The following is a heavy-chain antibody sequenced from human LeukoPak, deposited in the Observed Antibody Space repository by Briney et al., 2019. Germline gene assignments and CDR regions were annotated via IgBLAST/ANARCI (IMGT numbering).Heavy chain of an antibody. CDR3: ARVRYCSSTSCSYFDY. CDR2: IIPIFGTA. CDR1: GYTFTSYG. Sequence: SVKVSCKASGYTFTSYGISWVRQAPGQGLEWMGGIIPIFGTANYAQKFQGRVTITTDESTSTAYMELSSLRSEDTAVYYCARVRYCSSTSCSYFDYWGQGTLVTVSS. J-gene: IGHJ4*02. D-gene: IGHD2-2*01. V-gene: IGHV1-69*05.